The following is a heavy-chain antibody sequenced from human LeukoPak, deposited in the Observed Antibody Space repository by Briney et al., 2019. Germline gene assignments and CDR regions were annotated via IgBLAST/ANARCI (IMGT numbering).Heavy chain of an antibody. V-gene: IGHV3-21*01. CDR3: ARGTYYYGSGSYYNPLYNWFDP. D-gene: IGHD3-10*01. Sequence: GGSLRLSCAASGFTFSSYRMNWVRQAPGKGLEWVSSISSSSSYIYYADSMKGRFTISRDNAKNSLYLQMNSLRAEDTAVYYCARGTYYYGSGSYYNPLYNWFDPWGQGTLVTVSS. CDR1: GFTFSSYR. J-gene: IGHJ5*02. CDR2: ISSSSSYI.